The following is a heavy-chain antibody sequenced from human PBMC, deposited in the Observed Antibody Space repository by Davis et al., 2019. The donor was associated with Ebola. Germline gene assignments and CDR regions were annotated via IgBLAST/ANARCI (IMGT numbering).Heavy chain of an antibody. D-gene: IGHD4-17*01. V-gene: IGHV1-69*13. Sequence: SVKVSCKASGGTFSSYAISWVRQAPGQGLEWMGGIIPIFGTANYAQKFQGRVTITADESTSTAYMELSSLRSVDTAVYYCARAGPVTTYYYYGMDVWGQGTTVTVSS. CDR2: IIPIFGTA. CDR3: ARAGPVTTYYYYGMDV. J-gene: IGHJ6*02. CDR1: GGTFSSYA.